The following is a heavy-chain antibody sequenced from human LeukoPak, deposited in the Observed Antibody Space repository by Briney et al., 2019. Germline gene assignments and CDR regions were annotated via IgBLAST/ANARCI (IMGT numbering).Heavy chain of an antibody. D-gene: IGHD2-2*01. CDR2: TYYSGST. CDR3: ARATIREDIVVVPAAIDY. J-gene: IGHJ4*02. CDR1: GVSISSGDYY. V-gene: IGHV4-30-4*01. Sequence: PSETLSLTCTVSGVSISSGDYYWSWIRQPPGKGLEWIGYTYYSGSTYYNPSLKRRVTISVDTSKNQFSLKLSSVTAADTAVYYCARATIREDIVVVPAAIDYWGQGTLVTVSS.